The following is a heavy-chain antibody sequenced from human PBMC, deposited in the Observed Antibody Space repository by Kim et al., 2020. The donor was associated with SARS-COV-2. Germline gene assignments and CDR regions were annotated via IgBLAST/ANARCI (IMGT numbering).Heavy chain of an antibody. J-gene: IGHJ4*02. CDR3: TTHRVVAGLFDY. CDR2: INSKIDGATT. Sequence: GGSLRLSCAVSGFTFTNVRMSWVRQTPGKGLEWVGRINSKIDGATTDYAASVKGRVSISRDEAKNTLYLQMTSLKIEDTAVYYCTTHRVVAGLFDYWGQGTLITVSS. CDR1: GFTFTNVR. D-gene: IGHD6-19*01. V-gene: IGHV3-15*01.